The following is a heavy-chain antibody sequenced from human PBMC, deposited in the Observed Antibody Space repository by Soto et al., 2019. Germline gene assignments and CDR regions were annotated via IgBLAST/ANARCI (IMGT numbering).Heavy chain of an antibody. CDR3: AAASGYNWNYPGYYYGMDV. D-gene: IGHD1-7*01. CDR1: GFTFTSSA. V-gene: IGHV1-58*01. J-gene: IGHJ6*02. CDR2: IVVGSGNT. Sequence: SVKVSCKASGFTFTSSAVQWVRQARGQRLEWIGWIVVGSGNTNYAQKFQERVTITRDMSTSTAYMELSSLRSEDTAVYYCAAASGYNWNYPGYYYGMDVWGQGTTVT.